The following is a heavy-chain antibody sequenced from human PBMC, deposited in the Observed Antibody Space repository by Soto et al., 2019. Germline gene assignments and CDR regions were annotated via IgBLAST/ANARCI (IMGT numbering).Heavy chain of an antibody. D-gene: IGHD3-3*01. CDR2: FDPEDGET. V-gene: IGHV1-24*01. CDR3: ATTGRIFGVVIPYYYYGMDV. Sequence: ASVKVSCKVSGYTLTELSMHWVRQAPGKGLEWMGGFDPEDGETIYAQKFQGRVTMTEDTSTDTAYMGLSSLRSEDTAVYYCATTGRIFGVVIPYYYYGMDVWGQGTTVTVSS. J-gene: IGHJ6*02. CDR1: GYTLTELS.